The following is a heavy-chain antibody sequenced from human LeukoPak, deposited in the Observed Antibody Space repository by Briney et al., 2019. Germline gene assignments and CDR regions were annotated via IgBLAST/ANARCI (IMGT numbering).Heavy chain of an antibody. CDR3: ARGPTAMDCYYYCGMDV. CDR2: MNPNSGNT. V-gene: IGHV1-8*01. CDR1: GYTFTSYD. Sequence: ASVKVSCKASGYTFTSYDINWVRQATGQGLEWMGWMNPNSGNTGYAQKFQGRVTMTRNTSISTAYMELSSLRSEDTAVYYCARGPTAMDCYYYCGMDVWGQGTTVTVSS. D-gene: IGHD5-18*01. J-gene: IGHJ6*02.